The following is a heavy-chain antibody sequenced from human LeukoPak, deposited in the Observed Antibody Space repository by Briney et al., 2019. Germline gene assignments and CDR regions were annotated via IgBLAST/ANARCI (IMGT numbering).Heavy chain of an antibody. Sequence: GASVKVSFKASGGTFSSYTISWVRQAPGQGLEWMGRIIPILGIANYAQKFQGRVTITADKSTSTAYMELSSLRSEDTAVYYCARDGDYGDSVDYWGQGTLVTVCS. J-gene: IGHJ4*02. V-gene: IGHV1-69*04. CDR1: GGTFSSYT. D-gene: IGHD4-17*01. CDR2: IIPILGIA. CDR3: ARDGDYGDSVDY.